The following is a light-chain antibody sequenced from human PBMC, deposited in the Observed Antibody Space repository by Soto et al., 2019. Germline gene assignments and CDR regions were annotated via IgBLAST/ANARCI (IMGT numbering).Light chain of an antibody. J-gene: IGKJ2*01. CDR3: QQTYGGPYT. Sequence: DIEMTQSPSSLSASVGDRVTITCRASQTIHTYLNWYQQKPGKAPNLLIYGASNLQSGVPSRFSGSGSGTDFTLTINSLQPADFATYFCQQTYGGPYTFGQGPKLEIK. V-gene: IGKV1-39*01. CDR1: QTIHTY. CDR2: GAS.